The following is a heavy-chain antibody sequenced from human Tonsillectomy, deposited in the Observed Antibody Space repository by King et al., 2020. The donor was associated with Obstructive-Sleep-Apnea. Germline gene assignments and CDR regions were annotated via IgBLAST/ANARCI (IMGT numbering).Heavy chain of an antibody. J-gene: IGHJ4*02. D-gene: IGHD6-13*01. CDR3: ARYAYAAVGSTDYFDY. CDR1: GYTFTSYG. Sequence: QLVQSGVEVKKPGASVKVSCKASGYTFTSYGIPWVRLAPGQGLEWMGGRSVYNGDTKYAQKFHGRVTQTTDTSPNTAYMALRSLRADDTAVYYCARYAYAAVGSTDYFDYWGQGTLVTVSS. CDR2: RSVYNGDT. V-gene: IGHV1-18*04.